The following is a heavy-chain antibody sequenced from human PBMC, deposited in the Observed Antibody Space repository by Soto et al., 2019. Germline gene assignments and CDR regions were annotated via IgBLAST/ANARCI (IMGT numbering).Heavy chain of an antibody. CDR1: GYSFTSYW. V-gene: IGHV5-51*01. CDR3: ARSDSGVVVVPAAMYQH. CDR2: IYPGDSDT. J-gene: IGHJ1*01. Sequence: PGESLKISCKGSGYSFTSYWIGWVSQMPGKGLEWMGIIYPGDSDTRYSPSFQGQVTISADKSISTAYLQWSSLKASDTAMYYCARSDSGVVVVPAAMYQHWGQGTLVTVSS. D-gene: IGHD2-2*01.